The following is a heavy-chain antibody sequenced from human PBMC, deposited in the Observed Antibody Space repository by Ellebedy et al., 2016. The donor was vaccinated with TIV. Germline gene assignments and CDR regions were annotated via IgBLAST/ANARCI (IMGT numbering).Heavy chain of an antibody. CDR2: IYYSGST. D-gene: IGHD5-24*01. Sequence: MPSETLSLTCTVSGGSISSDYGRWLLQPPVKGMEWIGYIYYSGSTIYNPSLKSRVTISVDTSKNQFSLKLSSVTAADTAVYYFASGDDYHSDYWGPGTLVTVSS. V-gene: IGHV4-59*01. CDR3: ASGDDYHSDY. J-gene: IGHJ4*02. CDR1: GGSISSDY.